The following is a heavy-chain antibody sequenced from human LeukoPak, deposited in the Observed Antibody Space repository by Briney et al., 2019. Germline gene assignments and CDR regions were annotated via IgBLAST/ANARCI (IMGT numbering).Heavy chain of an antibody. J-gene: IGHJ6*03. CDR2: IIPIFGTA. Sequence: ASVKVSCKASGGTFSSYAISWVRQAPGQGLEWMGGIIPIFGTANYAQKFQGRVTITTDESTSTAYMELSSLRSEDTAVYYCARARRERGYSGYVPPGIYYYYYYMDVWGKGTTVTVSS. V-gene: IGHV1-69*05. CDR1: GGTFSSYA. CDR3: ARARRERGYSGYVPPGIYYYYYYMDV. D-gene: IGHD5-12*01.